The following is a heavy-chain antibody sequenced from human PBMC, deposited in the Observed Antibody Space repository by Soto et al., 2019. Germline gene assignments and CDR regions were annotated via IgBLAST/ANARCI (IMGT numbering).Heavy chain of an antibody. CDR1: GYTSTTYT. Sequence: ASVKVSCKASGYTSTTYTMHWVLQAPGQRLEWMGWINGGNGNTKYSQKFQGRVTFTRDTFASTAYMELSSLRSEDTAVYYCARVNTLTSAWPFDYWGQGALVTVSS. J-gene: IGHJ4*02. D-gene: IGHD6-19*01. CDR2: INGGNGNT. V-gene: IGHV1-3*01. CDR3: ARVNTLTSAWPFDY.